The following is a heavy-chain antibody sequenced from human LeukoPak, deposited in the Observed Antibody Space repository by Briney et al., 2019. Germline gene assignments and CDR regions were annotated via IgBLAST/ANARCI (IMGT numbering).Heavy chain of an antibody. CDR2: INPSGGST. CDR3: ARDPRGRYDSSGYYPDY. D-gene: IGHD3-22*01. CDR1: GYTFTSYY. Sequence: GASVKVSCKASGYTFTSYYMHWVQQAPGQGLEWMGIINPSGGSTSCAQKFQGRVTMTRDMSTSTVYMELSSLRSEDTAVYYCARDPRGRYDSSGYYPDYWGQGTLVTVSS. J-gene: IGHJ4*02. V-gene: IGHV1-46*01.